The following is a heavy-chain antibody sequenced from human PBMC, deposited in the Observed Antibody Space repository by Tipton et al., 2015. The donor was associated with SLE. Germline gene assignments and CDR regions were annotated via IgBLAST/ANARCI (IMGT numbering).Heavy chain of an antibody. CDR2: ISYTGNT. CDR1: GGSFSRETYL. Sequence: TLSLTCTVSGGSFSRETYLWGWIRQPPGKGLEWIGDISYTGNTYYNPSLRSRVTISVDTSKNQFSLKLRSVTAADTAVYYCSGRGDLVVVTSYLDYCGQGTLVTVST. V-gene: IGHV4-39*07. J-gene: IGHJ4*02. D-gene: IGHD2-21*02. CDR3: SGRGDLVVVTSYLDY.